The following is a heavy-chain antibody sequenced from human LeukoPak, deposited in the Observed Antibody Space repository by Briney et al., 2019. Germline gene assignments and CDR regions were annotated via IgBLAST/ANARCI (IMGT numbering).Heavy chain of an antibody. J-gene: IGHJ4*02. CDR2: IYHSGST. V-gene: IGHV4-30-2*01. D-gene: IGHD3-10*01. Sequence: PSETLSLTCTVSGGSISSGGYYWSWIRQPPGKGLEWIGYIYHSGSTYYNPSLKSRVTISVDRSKNQFSLKLSSVTAADTAVYYCARATDYYGSGNWGQGTLVTVSS. CDR1: GGSISSGGYY. CDR3: ARATDYYGSGN.